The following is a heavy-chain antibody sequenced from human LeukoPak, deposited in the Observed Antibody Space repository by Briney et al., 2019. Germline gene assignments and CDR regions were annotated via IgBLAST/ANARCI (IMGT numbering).Heavy chain of an antibody. Sequence: SETLSLTCAVYGGSFSGYYWSWIRQPPGKGLEWIGEINHSGSTNYNPSLKSRVTISVDTSKNQFSLKLSSVTAADTAVCYCARGYYYDSSGYFDYWGQGTLVTVSS. V-gene: IGHV4-34*01. CDR1: GGSFSGYY. J-gene: IGHJ4*02. CDR2: INHSGST. D-gene: IGHD3-22*01. CDR3: ARGYYYDSSGYFDY.